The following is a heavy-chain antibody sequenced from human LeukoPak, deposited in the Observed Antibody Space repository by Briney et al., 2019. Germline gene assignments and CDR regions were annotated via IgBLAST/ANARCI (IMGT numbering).Heavy chain of an antibody. J-gene: IGHJ4*02. CDR1: GYTFTSYY. CDR3: ARSLATITGYFDY. D-gene: IGHD5-24*01. Sequence: ASVKVSCKASGYTFTSYYMRWVRQAPGQGLEWMGGIIPVFGTANYAQKFQDRVTIIMDESTSTAYMELSSLRSEDTAVYYCARSLATITGYFDYWGQGTLVTVSS. CDR2: IIPVFGTA. V-gene: IGHV1-69*05.